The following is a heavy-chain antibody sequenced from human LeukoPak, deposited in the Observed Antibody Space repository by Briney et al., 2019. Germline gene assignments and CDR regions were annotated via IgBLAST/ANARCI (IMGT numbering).Heavy chain of an antibody. V-gene: IGHV1-8*01. CDR1: GYTFTSYD. J-gene: IGHJ3*02. CDR3: ARGLQENLAWLTAFSAFDI. CDR2: MNPNSGNT. Sequence: ASVKVSCKASGYTFTSYDINWVRQATGQGLEWMGWMNPNSGNTGYAQKFQGRVTMTTDTSTSTAYMGLRSLRSDDTAVYYCARGLQENLAWLTAFSAFDIWGQGTMVTVSS. D-gene: IGHD6-19*01.